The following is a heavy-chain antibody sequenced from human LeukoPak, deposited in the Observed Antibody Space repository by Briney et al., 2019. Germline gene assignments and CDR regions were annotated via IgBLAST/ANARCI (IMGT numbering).Heavy chain of an antibody. J-gene: IGHJ4*02. CDR1: GYTFTSYY. CDR3: ARDLGDY. Sequence: ASVKVSCKASGYTFTSYYMHWVRQAPGQGLEWMGIINPSGGSTSYAQKLQGRVTMTTDTSTSTAYMELRSLRSDDTAVYYCARDLGDYWGQETLVTVSS. V-gene: IGHV1-46*01. D-gene: IGHD3-10*01. CDR2: INPSGGST.